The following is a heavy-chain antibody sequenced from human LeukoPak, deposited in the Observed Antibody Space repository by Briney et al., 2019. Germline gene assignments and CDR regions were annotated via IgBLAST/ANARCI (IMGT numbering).Heavy chain of an antibody. J-gene: IGHJ6*03. CDR1: GYTFTGYY. CDR3: ARATSSSSWDYYYYMDV. Sequence: VKVSCKASGYTFTGYYMHWVRQAPGQGLEWMGWISAYNGNTNYAQKLQGRVTMTTDTSTSTAYMELRSLRSDDTAVYYCARATSSSSWDYYYYMDVWGKGTTVTVSS. V-gene: IGHV1-18*04. CDR2: ISAYNGNT. D-gene: IGHD6-6*01.